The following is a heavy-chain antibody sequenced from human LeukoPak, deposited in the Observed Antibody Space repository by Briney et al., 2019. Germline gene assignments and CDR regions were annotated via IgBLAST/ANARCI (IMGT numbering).Heavy chain of an antibody. CDR2: IKQDGSEK. CDR3: ARVGGEYSGGSWDYGFDY. CDR1: GFTFRSYW. V-gene: IGHV3-7*01. D-gene: IGHD2-15*01. Sequence: PGGSLRLSCAASGFTFRSYWMSWVRQAPGRGLEWVANIKQDGSEKYYVDSVKGRFTISRDNAKNSLYLQMNSLRAEDTAVYYCARVGGEYSGGSWDYGFDYWGQGTLVTVSS. J-gene: IGHJ4*02.